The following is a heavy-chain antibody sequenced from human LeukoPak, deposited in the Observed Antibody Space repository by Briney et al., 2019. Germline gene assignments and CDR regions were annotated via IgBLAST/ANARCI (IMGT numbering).Heavy chain of an antibody. D-gene: IGHD5-18*01. CDR1: GYTFTSYA. V-gene: IGHV1-3*01. J-gene: IGHJ4*02. CDR3: AGPATLYSYGYDY. Sequence: ASVKVSCKASGYTFTSYAMHWVRQAPGQRLEWMGWINAGNGNKKYSQKFQGRVTITRDTSASTAYMELSSLRSEDTAVYYCAGPATLYSYGYDYWGQGTLVTVSS. CDR2: INAGNGNK.